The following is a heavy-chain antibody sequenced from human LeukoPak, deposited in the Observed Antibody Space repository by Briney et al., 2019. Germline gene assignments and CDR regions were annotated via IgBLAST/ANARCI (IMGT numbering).Heavy chain of an antibody. J-gene: IGHJ4*02. D-gene: IGHD7-27*01. Sequence: GGSLRLSCAASGFTFSGSAMNWVRQAPGKGLEWVSFISSSSSTIYYADSVKGRFTISRDNAKNSLDLQMNSLRAEDTAVYYCARGKLGITPLFDSWGQGTLVTVSS. V-gene: IGHV3-48*04. CDR2: ISSSSSTI. CDR1: GFTFSGSA. CDR3: ARGKLGITPLFDS.